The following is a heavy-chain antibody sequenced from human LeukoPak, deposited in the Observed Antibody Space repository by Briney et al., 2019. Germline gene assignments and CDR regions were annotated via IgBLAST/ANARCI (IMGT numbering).Heavy chain of an antibody. J-gene: IGHJ4*02. Sequence: GGSLRLYWAASGFTFSSYSMNWVRQAPGQGLEWVAYISSSSSTIYYADSVKGRFTISRDSAKNSLYLQMNSLRAEDTAVYYCARFRTWGDKAFDYWGQGTLVTVSS. CDR2: ISSSSSTI. D-gene: IGHD2-21*02. CDR1: GFTFSSYS. CDR3: ARFRTWGDKAFDY. V-gene: IGHV3-48*01.